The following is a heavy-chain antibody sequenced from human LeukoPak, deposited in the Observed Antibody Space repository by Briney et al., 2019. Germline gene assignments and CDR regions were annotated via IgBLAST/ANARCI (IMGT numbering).Heavy chain of an antibody. CDR3: AKVIAVADYYFDY. CDR2: IGGSSSSL. V-gene: IGHV3-21*04. D-gene: IGHD6-19*01. Sequence: GGSLRLSCAASGFTFSIYSMNWVRQAPGKGLEWVPSIGGSSSSLYYAESVKGRFTISRDNARNSLYLQMNSLRADDTAVYYCAKVIAVADYYFDYWGQGTLVTVSS. J-gene: IGHJ4*02. CDR1: GFTFSIYS.